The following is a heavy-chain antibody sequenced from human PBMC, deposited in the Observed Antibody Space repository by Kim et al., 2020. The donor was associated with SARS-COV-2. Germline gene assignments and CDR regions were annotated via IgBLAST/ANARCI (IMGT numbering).Heavy chain of an antibody. CDR2: MNPNSGNT. D-gene: IGHD3-16*01. J-gene: IGHJ6*02. V-gene: IGHV1-8*02. CDR3: AREKRYCAYAWGSATHYGMDV. Sequence: ASVKVSCKASGYTFTSYDINWVRQAPGQGLEWMGWMNPNSGNTNYAQKFQGRVTMTRNTSISTAYMELSSLRSEDTAVYYCAREKRYCAYAWGSATHYGMDVWGQGNTVTVSS. CDR1: GYTFTSYD.